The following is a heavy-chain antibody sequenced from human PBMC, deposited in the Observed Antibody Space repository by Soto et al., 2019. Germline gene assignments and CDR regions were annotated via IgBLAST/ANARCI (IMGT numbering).Heavy chain of an antibody. Sequence: QVQLVQSGAEVKKPGASVTVSCKTSGYTFSNYGINWVRQAPGQGLEWMGWISGYKGNTNYAQTAQGRVTMTTDPSTGTGYMELRSLKSDDTAIYYCSRFIMVGGWFDPNYYHGMDVWGQGTTVTVSS. CDR2: ISGYKGNT. CDR3: SRFIMVGGWFDPNYYHGMDV. V-gene: IGHV1-18*01. CDR1: GYTFSNYG. J-gene: IGHJ6*02. D-gene: IGHD6-19*01.